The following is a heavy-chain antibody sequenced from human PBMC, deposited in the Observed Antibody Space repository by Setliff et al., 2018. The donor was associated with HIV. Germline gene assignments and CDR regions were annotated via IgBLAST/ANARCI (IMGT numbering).Heavy chain of an antibody. CDR3: ARQGVAGGPNYYYYYYMDV. Sequence: GESLKISCRYYGYSFTSHWIGWVRQIPVKGLQWMGILYPGDSDTKYSPSFQGQFTISADSSISTVYLQWSSLKASDTAMYYCARQGVAGGPNYYYYYYMDVWGKGTTVTVSS. CDR1: GYSFTSHW. CDR2: LYPGDSDT. V-gene: IGHV5-51*01. D-gene: IGHD6-19*01. J-gene: IGHJ6*03.